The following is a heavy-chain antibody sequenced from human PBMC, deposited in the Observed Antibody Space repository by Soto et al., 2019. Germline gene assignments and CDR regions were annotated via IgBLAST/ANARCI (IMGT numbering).Heavy chain of an antibody. D-gene: IGHD3-10*01. V-gene: IGHV4-59*01. CDR2: IYYSGST. CDR1: GGSISSYY. J-gene: IGHJ3*02. Sequence: SETLSLTCTVSGGSISSYYWSWIRQPPGKGLEWIGYIYYSGSTNYNPSLKSRVTISVDTSKNQFSLKLSSVTAADTAVYYCARIDGSGPPGWDAFDIWGQGTMVT. CDR3: ARIDGSGPPGWDAFDI.